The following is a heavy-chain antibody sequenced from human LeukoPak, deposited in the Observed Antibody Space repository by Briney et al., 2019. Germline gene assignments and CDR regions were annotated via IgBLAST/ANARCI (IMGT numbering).Heavy chain of an antibody. V-gene: IGHV1-2*02. CDR1: GYTFTGYY. Sequence: ASVKVSCKASGYTFTGYYMHWVRQAPGQGLEWMGWINPNSGGTNYTQKFQGRVTMTRDTSISTAYMELSRLRSDDTAVYYCARVSYSGYDFAFDIWGQGTMVTASS. CDR2: INPNSGGT. J-gene: IGHJ3*02. CDR3: ARVSYSGYDFAFDI. D-gene: IGHD5-12*01.